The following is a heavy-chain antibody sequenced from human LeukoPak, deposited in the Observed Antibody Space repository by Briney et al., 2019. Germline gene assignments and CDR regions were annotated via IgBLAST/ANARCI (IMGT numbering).Heavy chain of an antibody. CDR3: ARTIPRSAYLDY. Sequence: SETLSLTCTVSGGSISGYYWGWIRQPPGKELEYIGNIYNTGSTNYNPSLKIRVTISVDTSTNQFYLKLPSVTAADTAVYYCARTIPRSAYLDYWGQGTLVTVSS. CDR2: IYNTGST. V-gene: IGHV4-59*01. J-gene: IGHJ4*02. D-gene: IGHD2-15*01. CDR1: GGSISGYY.